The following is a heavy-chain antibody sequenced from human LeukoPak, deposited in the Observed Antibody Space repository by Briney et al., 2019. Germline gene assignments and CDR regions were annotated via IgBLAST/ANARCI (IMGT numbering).Heavy chain of an antibody. Sequence: GGSLRLSCAASGFTFTSYAMSWVRQAPGKGLEWVSSVRGRGDGTYYADSVKGRFDISRDNSKQTLDLHMDSLRAEDTAVYYCAKERLGGNYGDYAVEYWGQGTMVAVSS. V-gene: IGHV3-23*01. CDR1: GFTFTSYA. J-gene: IGHJ4*02. D-gene: IGHD4-17*01. CDR2: VRGRGDGT. CDR3: AKERLGGNYGDYAVEY.